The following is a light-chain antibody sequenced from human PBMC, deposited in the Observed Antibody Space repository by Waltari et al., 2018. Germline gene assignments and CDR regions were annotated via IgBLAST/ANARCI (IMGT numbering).Light chain of an antibody. CDR3: QQYNNWPPLYT. Sequence: TPSCRASQSVSSNLAWYQQKPGQAPRLLIYGASTRATGIPARFSGSGSGTEFTLTISSLQSEDFAVYYCQQYNNWPPLYTFGQGTKLEIK. J-gene: IGKJ2*01. V-gene: IGKV3-15*01. CDR2: GAS. CDR1: QSVSSN.